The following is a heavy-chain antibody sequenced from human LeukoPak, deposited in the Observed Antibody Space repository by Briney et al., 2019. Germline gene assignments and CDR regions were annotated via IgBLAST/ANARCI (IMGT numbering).Heavy chain of an antibody. CDR1: GFIFSFYT. Sequence: GGSPRLSCAASGFIFSFYTMNWVRQAPGKGLEWVSSITSSSDYIYYADSVKGRFTISRDNAKNSLYLQMNSLRVEDTAVYYCVPYCSGNSCQHFDFWGQGTLVTVSS. CDR3: VPYCSGNSCQHFDF. J-gene: IGHJ4*02. CDR2: ITSSSDYI. D-gene: IGHD2-15*01. V-gene: IGHV3-21*01.